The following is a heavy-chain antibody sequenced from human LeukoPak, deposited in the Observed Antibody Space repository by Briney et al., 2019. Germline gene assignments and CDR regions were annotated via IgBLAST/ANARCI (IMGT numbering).Heavy chain of an antibody. D-gene: IGHD2-15*01. Sequence: PGGSLRLSCAASGFTFSSYAMHWVRQAPGKGLEWVAVISYDGSNKYYADSVKGRFTISRDNSKNTLYLQMNSLRAEDMAVYYCARARVVVAARGRGSYFDYWGQGTLVTVSS. V-gene: IGHV3-30-3*01. J-gene: IGHJ4*02. CDR2: ISYDGSNK. CDR3: ARARVVVAARGRGSYFDY. CDR1: GFTFSSYA.